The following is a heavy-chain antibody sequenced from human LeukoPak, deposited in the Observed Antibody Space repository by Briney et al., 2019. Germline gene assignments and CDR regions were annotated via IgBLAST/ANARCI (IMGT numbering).Heavy chain of an antibody. V-gene: IGHV3-9*03. D-gene: IGHD6-13*01. CDR3: ARAMAAAGNGEYYFDY. CDR1: GFTFSIYW. J-gene: IGHJ4*02. CDR2: ISWNSGHI. Sequence: PGGSLRLSCAASGFTFSIYWMTWVRQAPGKGLEWVSGISWNSGHIDYADSVKGRFTISRDNAKNSLYLQMNSLRAEDMGLYYCARAMAAAGNGEYYFDYWGQGTLVTVSS.